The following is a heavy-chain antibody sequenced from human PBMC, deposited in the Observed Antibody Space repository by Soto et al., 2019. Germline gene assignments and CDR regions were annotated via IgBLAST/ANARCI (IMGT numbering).Heavy chain of an antibody. D-gene: IGHD7-27*01. J-gene: IGHJ5*01. CDR1: GYTFTSYD. V-gene: IGHV1-8*01. Sequence: ASVKVSCKASGYTFTSYDINWVRQTAGQGLEWMGWMSPKTANTGYAQKFQGRVTMTRSTSISSAYMELSSLTSEDTAVYYCTGGPPNWGFDSWGQGTPVTVSS. CDR2: MSPKTANT. CDR3: TGGPPNWGFDS.